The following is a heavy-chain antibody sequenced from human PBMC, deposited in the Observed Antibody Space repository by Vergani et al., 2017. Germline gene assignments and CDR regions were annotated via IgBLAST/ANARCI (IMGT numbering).Heavy chain of an antibody. CDR2: IEWDDDK. V-gene: IGHV2-70*04. J-gene: IGHJ4*02. D-gene: IGHD4-11*01. CDR3: ARDYRGDFFDY. CDR1: GFSLTTSAMR. Sequence: QVTLKESGPALVRPTQTLTLTCTFSGFSLTTSAMRVSWIRQPPGKALEWLARIEWDDDKFSNTSLKNRLSISKDTSRNQVVLTMTDMDPVDTGTYYCARDYRGDFFDYWGQGTLVTVTS.